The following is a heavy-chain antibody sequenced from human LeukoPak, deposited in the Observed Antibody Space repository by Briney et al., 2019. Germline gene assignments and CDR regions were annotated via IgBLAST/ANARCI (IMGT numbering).Heavy chain of an antibody. CDR3: ARGSLVVPAAIRSYYYYYGMDV. J-gene: IGHJ6*02. D-gene: IGHD2-2*02. V-gene: IGHV4-34*01. CDR1: GGSFSGYY. CDR2: INHSGST. Sequence: PSETLSLTCAVYGGSFSGYYWSWIRQPPGKGLEWIGEINHSGSTNYNPSLKSRVTISVDTSKNQFSLKLSSVTAADTAVYYCARGSLVVPAAIRSYYYYYGMDVWGQGTTVTVSS.